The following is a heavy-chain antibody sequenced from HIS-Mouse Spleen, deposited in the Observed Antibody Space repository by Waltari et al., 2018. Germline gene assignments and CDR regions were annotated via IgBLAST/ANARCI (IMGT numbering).Heavy chain of an antibody. CDR2: IYYSGST. D-gene: IGHD6-13*01. J-gene: IGHJ2*01. Sequence: QLQLHESGPGLVKPSETLSLTCTVPGCSISSRSYYWGGIRQPPGKGLEWIGSIYYSGSTYYNPSLKSRVTISVDTSKNQFSLKLSSVTAADTAVYYCAREIPYSSSWYDWYFDLWGRGTLVTVSS. CDR3: AREIPYSSSWYDWYFDL. CDR1: GCSISSRSYY. V-gene: IGHV4-39*07.